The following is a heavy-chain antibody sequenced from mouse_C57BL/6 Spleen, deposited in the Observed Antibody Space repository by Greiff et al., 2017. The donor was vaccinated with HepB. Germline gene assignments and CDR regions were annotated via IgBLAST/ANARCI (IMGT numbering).Heavy chain of an antibody. Sequence: QVQLQQSGPELVKPGASVKISCKASGYAFSSSWMNWVKQRPGKGLEWIGRIYPGDGDTNYNGKFKGKATLTADKSSSTAYMQLSSLTSEDSAVYFCARLYHEDWYFDVWGTGTTVTVSS. J-gene: IGHJ1*03. D-gene: IGHD2-1*01. CDR2: IYPGDGDT. CDR1: GYAFSSSW. CDR3: ARLYHEDWYFDV. V-gene: IGHV1-82*01.